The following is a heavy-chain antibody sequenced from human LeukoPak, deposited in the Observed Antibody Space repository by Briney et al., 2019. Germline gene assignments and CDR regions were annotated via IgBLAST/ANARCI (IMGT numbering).Heavy chain of an antibody. CDR1: GGSISSSNW. CDR2: IYHSGST. V-gene: IGHV4-4*02. Sequence: SETLSLTCAVSGGSISSSNWWSWVRQPPGKGLEWIGEIYHSGSTNYNPSLKSRVTISVDKSKNLFSLKLSSVTAADTAVYYCASIDQLWGSNYWGQGTLVTVSS. D-gene: IGHD3-16*01. J-gene: IGHJ4*02. CDR3: ASIDQLWGSNY.